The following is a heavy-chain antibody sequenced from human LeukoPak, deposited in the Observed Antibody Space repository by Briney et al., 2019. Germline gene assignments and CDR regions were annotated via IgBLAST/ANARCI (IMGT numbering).Heavy chain of an antibody. V-gene: IGHV3-30*18. CDR2: ISYDGSKK. Sequence: PGGSLRLSCAASGFMFSSHGMHWVRQAPGKGLEWVAVISYDGSKKYYADSVKGRFTISRDSSKNTLYLQMNSLRVEDTAVYYCAKGDYYDVLTGRQNWFGPWGQGTLVAVSS. D-gene: IGHD3-9*01. J-gene: IGHJ5*02. CDR3: AKGDYYDVLTGRQNWFGP. CDR1: GFMFSSHG.